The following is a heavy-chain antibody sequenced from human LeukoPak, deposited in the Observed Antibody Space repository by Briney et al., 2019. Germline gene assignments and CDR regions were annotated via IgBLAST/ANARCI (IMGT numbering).Heavy chain of an antibody. CDR1: GGTISGYH. CDR2: IYSTGST. J-gene: IGHJ4*02. CDR3: ARRHIAAASTLEY. D-gene: IGHD6-13*01. V-gene: IGHV4-59*01. Sequence: TPSETLSLTCTVSGGTISGYHWSWIRQSPGKGLEWIGYIYSTGSTNYSASLKSRLTISVDTSKNQFSLKLSSVTAADTAVYYCARRHIAAASTLEYWGQGPLVTVS.